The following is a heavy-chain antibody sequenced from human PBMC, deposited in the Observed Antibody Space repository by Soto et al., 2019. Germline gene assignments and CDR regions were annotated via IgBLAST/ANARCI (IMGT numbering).Heavy chain of an antibody. V-gene: IGHV4-59*01. Sequence: PSETLSLTCTVSGGSISSYYWSWIRQPPGKGLEWIGYIYYSGSTNYNPSLKSRVTISVDTSKNQFSLKLSSVTAADTALYYCATNYYDSSGYYYWGQGTLVTVSS. J-gene: IGHJ4*02. CDR1: GGSISSYY. D-gene: IGHD3-22*01. CDR3: ATNYYDSSGYYY. CDR2: IYYSGST.